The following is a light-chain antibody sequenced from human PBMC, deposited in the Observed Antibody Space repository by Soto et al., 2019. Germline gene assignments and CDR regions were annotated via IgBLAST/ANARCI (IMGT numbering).Light chain of an antibody. CDR1: SSDFAVYNY. J-gene: IGLJ1*01. CDR2: AVS. CDR3: SAHSPGGTPQI. V-gene: IGLV2-14*01. Sequence: QSVLTQPAAVFGSPGQSITISCTGASSDFAVYNYVSWYQLHPGKAPKLIIYAVSVRTSGVSNRFSGSKSGNTASRTISGLQAEDEAEYYGSAHSPGGTPQIFGRGTKVTVL.